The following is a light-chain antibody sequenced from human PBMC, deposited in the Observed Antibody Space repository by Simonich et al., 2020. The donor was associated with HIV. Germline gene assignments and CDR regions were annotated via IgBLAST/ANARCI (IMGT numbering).Light chain of an antibody. Sequence: AIQLTQSPSSLSASVGDRVTITCRASQGISSALAWYQQKPGKAPKVLIYDASSLESGVPSRFSGSGSETEFTLTITSLQPEDFATYYCQQFNSYAWTFGPGTKVEIK. J-gene: IGKJ1*01. CDR2: DAS. CDR1: QGISSA. V-gene: IGKV1-13*02. CDR3: QQFNSYAWT.